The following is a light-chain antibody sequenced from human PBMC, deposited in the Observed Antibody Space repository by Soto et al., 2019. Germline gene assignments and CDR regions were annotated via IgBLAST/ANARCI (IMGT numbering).Light chain of an antibody. CDR1: QSVSSSY. J-gene: IGKJ1*01. Sequence: EVVLSRCSATLSLSPGERATLSCRASQSVSSSYLAWYQQKPGQAPRLLIYGASSRATGIPDRFSGSGSGTDFTLTISRLEPEDFAVYYCQQYGSSRAFGQGTKVDI. CDR3: QQYGSSRA. CDR2: GAS. V-gene: IGKV3-20*01.